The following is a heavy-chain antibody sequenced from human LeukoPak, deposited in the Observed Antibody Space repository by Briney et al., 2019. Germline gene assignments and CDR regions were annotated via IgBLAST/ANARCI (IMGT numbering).Heavy chain of an antibody. V-gene: IGHV3-7*01. CDR2: IKQDGSEK. D-gene: IGHD5-12*01. Sequence: GGSLRLSCAASGFTFSSHWMSWVRQAPGKGLEWVANIKQDGSEKYYVDSVKGRFTISRDNAKNSLYLQMNSLRAEDTAVYYCATLVATTQFDYWGQGTLVSVSS. J-gene: IGHJ4*02. CDR1: GFTFSSHW. CDR3: ATLVATTQFDY.